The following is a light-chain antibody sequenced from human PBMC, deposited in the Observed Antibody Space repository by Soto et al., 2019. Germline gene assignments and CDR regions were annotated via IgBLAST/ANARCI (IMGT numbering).Light chain of an antibody. CDR2: DAS. J-gene: IGKJ5*01. V-gene: IGKV3-11*01. CDR3: RQRSNWPPVT. Sequence: EIVLTQSPATLSLSPGERATLSCRVSPSVSSYLAWYQQKPGQAHRLLIYDASNRATGIPARFSSSGSGTDFNLTISSLEPEDFAVYYCRQRSNWPPVTFGQGIRLEI. CDR1: PSVSSY.